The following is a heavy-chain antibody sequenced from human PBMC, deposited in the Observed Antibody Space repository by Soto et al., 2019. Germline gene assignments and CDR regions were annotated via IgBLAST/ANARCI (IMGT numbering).Heavy chain of an antibody. CDR3: ARGQVVAAQH. J-gene: IGHJ4*02. D-gene: IGHD2-15*01. CDR1: GDTISTGGYS. Sequence: SETLSLTCGVSGDTISTGGYSWAWIRQPPGKALEWIGHTYHSGNPYYNPSLKSRVIISVDRSKNQFSLKVSSATAADTAVYYCARGQVVAAQHWGQGTLVTVSS. V-gene: IGHV4-30-2*01. CDR2: TYHSGNP.